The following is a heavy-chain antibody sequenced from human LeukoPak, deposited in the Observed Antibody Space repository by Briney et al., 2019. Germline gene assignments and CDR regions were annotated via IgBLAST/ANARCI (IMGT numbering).Heavy chain of an antibody. D-gene: IGHD3-9*01. J-gene: IGHJ4*01. CDR3: AKWGDYDVLTGYYVSDY. CDR2: ITGSGGNT. V-gene: IGHV3-23*01. Sequence: ASLRLSCAASGFTSSNYAMSWVRQAPGKGLEWVSAITGSGGNTYYADSVKGRFTISRDNSKNTVFLQMNSLRAEDTAVYYCAKWGDYDVLTGYYVSDYWGHGTLVTVSS. CDR1: GFTSSNYA.